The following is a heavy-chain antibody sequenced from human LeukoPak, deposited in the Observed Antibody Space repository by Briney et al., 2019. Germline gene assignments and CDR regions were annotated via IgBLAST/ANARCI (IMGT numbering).Heavy chain of an antibody. CDR3: ARRPPSGYVLGY. Sequence: SETLSLTCTVSGGSISSYYWSWLWQPPGKGLEYIGYTHYSGATNYNPSLKSRVTISLDTSGNQFSLKLSSVTAADTAVYYCARRPPSGYVLGYWGQGTLVTVSS. J-gene: IGHJ4*02. V-gene: IGHV4-59*12. CDR1: GGSISSYY. CDR2: THYSGAT. D-gene: IGHD5-12*01.